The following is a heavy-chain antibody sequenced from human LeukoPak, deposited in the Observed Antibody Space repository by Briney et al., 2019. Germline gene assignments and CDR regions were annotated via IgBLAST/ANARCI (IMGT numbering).Heavy chain of an antibody. J-gene: IGHJ4*02. CDR3: AKYYYGSGSSIDY. V-gene: IGHV3-23*01. Sequence: RDNSKNTLYLQMNSLRAEDTAVYYCAKYYYGSGSSIDYWGQGTLVTVSS. D-gene: IGHD3-10*01.